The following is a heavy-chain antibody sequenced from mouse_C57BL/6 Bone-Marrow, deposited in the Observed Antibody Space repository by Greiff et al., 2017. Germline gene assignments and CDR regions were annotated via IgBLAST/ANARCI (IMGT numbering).Heavy chain of an antibody. CDR3: ARADGSSYPYAMDY. CDR2: ISDGGSYT. D-gene: IGHD1-1*01. Sequence: EVQLQESGGGLVKPGGSLKLSCAASGFTFSSYAMSWVRQTPEKRLEWVATISDGGSYTYYPDNVKGRFTISRDTAKNNLYLQMSHLKSEDTAIYYCARADGSSYPYAMDYWGQGTSVTVSS. J-gene: IGHJ4*01. CDR1: GFTFSSYA. V-gene: IGHV5-4*01.